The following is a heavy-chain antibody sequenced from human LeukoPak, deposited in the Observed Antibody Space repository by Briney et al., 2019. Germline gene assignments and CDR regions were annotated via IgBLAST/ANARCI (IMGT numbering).Heavy chain of an antibody. Sequence: PVGSLGLSCAASGFTFSSYAMSWVRQAPGKGLEWVSAISGSGGSTYYADSVKGRFTISRDNSKNTLYLQMNSLRAEDTAVYYCAKAGICSGGSCYPLVPDYWGQGTLVTVSS. V-gene: IGHV3-23*01. CDR1: GFTFSSYA. CDR3: AKAGICSGGSCYPLVPDY. D-gene: IGHD2-15*01. J-gene: IGHJ4*02. CDR2: ISGSGGST.